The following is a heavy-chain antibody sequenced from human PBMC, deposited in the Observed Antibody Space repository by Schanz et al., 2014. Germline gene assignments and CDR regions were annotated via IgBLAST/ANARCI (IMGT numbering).Heavy chain of an antibody. Sequence: EVQLVESGGGLVQPGGSLRLSCAASGFTVSSNYMSWVRQAPGKGLEWVSVIYGGGITYYADSVKGRFTISRDSSRNTLYLQMNSLRAEDTAVYYCARGPSRGTYYYGMDVWGQGTTVTVSS. CDR1: GFTVSSNY. CDR3: ARGPSRGTYYYGMDV. D-gene: IGHD2-2*01. CDR2: IYGGGIT. J-gene: IGHJ6*02. V-gene: IGHV3-66*01.